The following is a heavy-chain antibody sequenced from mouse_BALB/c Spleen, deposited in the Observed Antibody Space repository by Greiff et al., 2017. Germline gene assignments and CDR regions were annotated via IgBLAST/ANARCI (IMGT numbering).Heavy chain of an antibody. V-gene: IGHV5-6*01. CDR3: ARRWDYDGFAY. Sequence: EVQLVESGGYLVKPGGSLKLSCAASGFTFSSYGMSWVRQTPDKRLEWVATISSGGSYTYYPDSVKGRFTISRDNAKNTLYLQMSSLKSEDTAMYYCARRWDYDGFAYWGQGTLVTVSA. D-gene: IGHD2-4*01. J-gene: IGHJ3*01. CDR2: ISSGGSYT. CDR1: GFTFSSYG.